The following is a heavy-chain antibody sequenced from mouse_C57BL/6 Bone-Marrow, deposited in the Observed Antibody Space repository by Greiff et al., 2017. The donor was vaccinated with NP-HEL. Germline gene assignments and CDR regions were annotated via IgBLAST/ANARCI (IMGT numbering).Heavy chain of an antibody. J-gene: IGHJ1*03. CDR1: GFTFSDYG. V-gene: IGHV5-17*01. CDR3: ARREGDWYFDV. Sequence: EVNLVESGGGLVKPGGSLKLSCAASGFTFSDYGMHWVRQAPEKGLEWVAYISSGSSTIYYADTVKGRFTISRDNAKNTLFLQMTSLRSEDTAMYYCARREGDWYFDVWGTGTTVTVSS. CDR2: ISSGSSTI.